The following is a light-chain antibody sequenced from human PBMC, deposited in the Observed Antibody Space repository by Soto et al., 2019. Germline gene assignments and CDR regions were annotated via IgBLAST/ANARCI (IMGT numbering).Light chain of an antibody. CDR3: SSYTLTTTL. CDR2: EVS. CDR1: LGIYNY. V-gene: IGLV2-14*01. J-gene: IGLJ2*01. Sequence: QSVLTRPASVSGSPGQSITISCTGGLGIYNYVSWYQQHPGRIPKLLIYEVSNRPSGIPDRFSGSKSGDTASLTISGLQTEDAADYYCSSYTLTTTLFGGGTKLTVL.